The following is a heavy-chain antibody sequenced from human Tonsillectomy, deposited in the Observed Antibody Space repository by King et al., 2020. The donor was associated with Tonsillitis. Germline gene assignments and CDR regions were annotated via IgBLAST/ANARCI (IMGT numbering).Heavy chain of an antibody. J-gene: IGHJ4*02. Sequence: VQLVQSGAEVKKPGSSVKVSCKASGGTFSSYAISWVRQAPGQGLEWMGRIIPILHIPTYAQRFQGRVTITADTSTGTAYMELSSLKSEDTAVFSCATESLSYDSIGQGLFDYWGQGTLVTVSS. V-gene: IGHV1-69*04. D-gene: IGHD3-22*01. CDR1: GGTFSSYA. CDR2: IIPILHIP. CDR3: ATESLSYDSIGQGLFDY.